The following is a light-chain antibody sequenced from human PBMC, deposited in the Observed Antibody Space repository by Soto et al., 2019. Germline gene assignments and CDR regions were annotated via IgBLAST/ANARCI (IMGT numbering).Light chain of an antibody. Sequence: QSVLTQPPSVSVSPGQSVTISCTGTSSDLGRYNRVSLYQQPPGTAPKLLIYEVRNRPSGVPDRFSGSKSANTASLTISGLQAEDEADYYCSLYTSSSTFVFGTGTKVTVL. J-gene: IGLJ1*01. CDR1: SSDLGRYNR. CDR2: EVR. CDR3: SLYTSSSTFV. V-gene: IGLV2-18*01.